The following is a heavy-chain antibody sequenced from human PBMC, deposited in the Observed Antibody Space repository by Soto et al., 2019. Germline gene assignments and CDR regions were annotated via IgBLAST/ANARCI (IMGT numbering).Heavy chain of an antibody. CDR3: ARYDFWSGYPDD. D-gene: IGHD3-3*01. Sequence: QVQLVQSGAEVKKPGASVKVSCKDSGYTFTRYDIHWVRQATGQGLEWMGWMNPNSGNTGYAQKFQGRVTMTRNTSISTAYMELSSLRSEDTAVYYWARYDFWSGYPDDWGQGTLVTVSS. V-gene: IGHV1-8*01. CDR1: GYTFTRYD. CDR2: MNPNSGNT. J-gene: IGHJ4*02.